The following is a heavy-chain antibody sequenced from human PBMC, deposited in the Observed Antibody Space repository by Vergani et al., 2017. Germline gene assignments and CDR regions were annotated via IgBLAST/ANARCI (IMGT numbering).Heavy chain of an antibody. D-gene: IGHD4-17*01. V-gene: IGHV4-59*01. J-gene: IGHJ3*02. CDR3: ARDLTTVTTWGAFDI. Sequence: QVQLQESGPGLVKPSETLSLTCTVSGGSISSYYWRWIRQPPGKGLEWIGYIYYSGSTNYNPSLKSRVTISVDTSKNQFSLKLSSVTAADPAVYYCARDLTTVTTWGAFDIWGQGTMVTVSS. CDR2: IYYSGST. CDR1: GGSISSYY.